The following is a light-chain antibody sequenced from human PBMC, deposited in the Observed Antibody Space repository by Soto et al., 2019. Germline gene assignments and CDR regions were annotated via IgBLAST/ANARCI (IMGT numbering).Light chain of an antibody. CDR2: LNSDGSH. Sequence: QPVLTQSPSASASLGASVKLTCTLSIGHSSYAIAWHQQQPEKGPRYLMKLNSDGSHSKGDGIPDRFSGSSSGAERYLTISSLQSEDEADYYCQTWGTGIQVFGTGTKVTVL. V-gene: IGLV4-69*01. CDR3: QTWGTGIQV. CDR1: IGHSSYA. J-gene: IGLJ1*01.